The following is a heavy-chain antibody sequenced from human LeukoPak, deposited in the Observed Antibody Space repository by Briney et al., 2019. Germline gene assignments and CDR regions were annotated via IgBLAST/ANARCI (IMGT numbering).Heavy chain of an antibody. CDR2: TFYRSKWYN. CDR3: ARDTGTQIPFDY. D-gene: IGHD1/OR15-1a*01. V-gene: IGHV6-1*01. Sequence: SQTLSLTCAISGDSLFSRASAWNWIRQSPSGGLEWLGRTFYRSKWYNDYAESVRSRISINPDTTKNQFSLQLNSVTPEDTAVYFCARDTGTQIPFDYWGQGTLVTVSS. CDR1: GDSLFSRASA. J-gene: IGHJ4*02.